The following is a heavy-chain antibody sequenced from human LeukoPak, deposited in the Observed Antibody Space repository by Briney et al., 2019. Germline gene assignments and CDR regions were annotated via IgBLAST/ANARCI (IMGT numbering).Heavy chain of an antibody. CDR2: ISYDGSNK. D-gene: IGHD2-15*01. J-gene: IGHJ1*01. CDR1: GFTFSSYG. Sequence: GSLRLSCAASGFTFSSYGMHWVRQAPGKGLEWVAVISYDGSNKYYADSVKGRFTISRDNSKNTLYLQMNSLRAEDTAVYYCAKDRTHRYCSGGSCYYTEYFQHWGQGTLVTVSS. V-gene: IGHV3-30*18. CDR3: AKDRTHRYCSGGSCYYTEYFQH.